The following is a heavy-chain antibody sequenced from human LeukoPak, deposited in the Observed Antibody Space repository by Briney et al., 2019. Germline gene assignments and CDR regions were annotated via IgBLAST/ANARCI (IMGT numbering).Heavy chain of an antibody. CDR3: ARDLCSTTSCFDY. J-gene: IGHJ4*02. CDR1: GFTFSSYA. Sequence: GGSLRLSCAASGFTFSSYAMHWVRQAPGKGLEWVAWHFASNKYYAESVRGRFTMSRDNSKSTLYLQMDSLRVEDTAVYYCARDLCSTTSCFDYWGQGTLVSVSS. D-gene: IGHD2-2*01. CDR2: WHFASNK. V-gene: IGHV3-33*08.